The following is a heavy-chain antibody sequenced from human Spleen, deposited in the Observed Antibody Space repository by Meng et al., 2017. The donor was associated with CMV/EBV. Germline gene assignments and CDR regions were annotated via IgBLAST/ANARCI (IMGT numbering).Heavy chain of an antibody. CDR2: ISSSSSYT. Sequence: EVQLVXSXXXXXKPXGXLRLSCAASGFTFSSYSMNWVRQAPGKGLEWVSSISSSSSYTNYADSVKGRFTISRDNAKNSLYLQMNSLRAEDTAVYYCARDPPRGPWGQGTLVTVSS. V-gene: IGHV3-21*01. CDR1: GFTFSSYS. J-gene: IGHJ5*02. CDR3: ARDPPRGP.